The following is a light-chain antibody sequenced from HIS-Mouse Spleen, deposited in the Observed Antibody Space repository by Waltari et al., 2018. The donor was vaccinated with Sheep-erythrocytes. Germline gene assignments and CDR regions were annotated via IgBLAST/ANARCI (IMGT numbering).Light chain of an antibody. CDR3: CSYAGSYNHV. CDR2: DVS. J-gene: IGLJ1*01. Sequence: QSALTQPRSVSGSPGQSVTISCTVTSSDVGGYHYVTWYQQHPGKAPKLMIYDVSKRPSGVPDRFSGSKSGNTASLTISGLQAEDEADYYCCSYAGSYNHVFATGTKVTVL. CDR1: SSDVGGYHY. V-gene: IGLV2-11*01.